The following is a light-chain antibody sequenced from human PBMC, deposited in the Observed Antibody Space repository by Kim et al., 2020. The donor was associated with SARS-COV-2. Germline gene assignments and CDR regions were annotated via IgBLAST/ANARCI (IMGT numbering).Light chain of an antibody. CDR1: QSISSY. CDR3: QQSYTLIT. V-gene: IGKV1-39*01. J-gene: IGKJ5*01. CDR2: AAS. Sequence: DIQMTQSPSSLSASVGDRVTITCRASQSISSYLNWYQQKPGKAPKLLIYAASSLQSGVPSRFSGSGSGTDFTLTISSLQPEYCATYYCQQSYTLITFGQGTRLEIK.